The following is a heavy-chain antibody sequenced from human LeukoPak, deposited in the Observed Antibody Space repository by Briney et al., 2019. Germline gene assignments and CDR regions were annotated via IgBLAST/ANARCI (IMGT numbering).Heavy chain of an antibody. D-gene: IGHD3-22*01. Sequence: ASVKVSCKASGYTFTGYYMHWVRQAPGQGLEWMGWINPNSGGTNYAQKFQGRVTMTRDTSISTAYMELSRLRSDDTAVYYCARVDSSGYQGSYYYMDVWGKGTTVTVSS. CDR1: GYTFTGYY. J-gene: IGHJ6*03. CDR3: ARVDSSGYQGSYYYMDV. CDR2: INPNSGGT. V-gene: IGHV1-2*02.